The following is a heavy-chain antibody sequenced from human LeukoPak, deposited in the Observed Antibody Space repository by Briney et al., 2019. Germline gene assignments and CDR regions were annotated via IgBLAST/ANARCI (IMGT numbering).Heavy chain of an antibody. CDR3: ARDSGSYFGFDY. V-gene: IGHV4-59*12. Sequence: PSETLSLTCTVSGGSLSSYYCSWFRQPPGKGLAGIGYIYYSGSTNYNPSLKSRVTISVDTSKNQFSLKLSSVTAADTAVYYCARDSGSYFGFDYWGQGTLVTVSS. D-gene: IGHD1-26*01. CDR1: GGSLSSYY. J-gene: IGHJ4*02. CDR2: IYYSGST.